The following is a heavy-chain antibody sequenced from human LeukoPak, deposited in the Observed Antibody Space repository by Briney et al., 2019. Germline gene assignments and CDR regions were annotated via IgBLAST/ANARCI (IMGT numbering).Heavy chain of an antibody. D-gene: IGHD3-16*01. Sequence: PSETLSLTCTVSGGSISSYYWSWIRQPAGKGLEWIGEINHSGSTNYNPSLKSRVTISVDTSKNQFSLKLSSVTAADTAVCYCASIWDDYVWGRKWGYFDYWGQGTLVTVSS. CDR1: GGSISSYY. J-gene: IGHJ4*02. CDR2: INHSGST. CDR3: ASIWDDYVWGRKWGYFDY. V-gene: IGHV4-34*01.